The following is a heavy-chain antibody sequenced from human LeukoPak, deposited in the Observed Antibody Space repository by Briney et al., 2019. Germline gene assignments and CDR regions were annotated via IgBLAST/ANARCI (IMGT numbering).Heavy chain of an antibody. J-gene: IGHJ6*03. Sequence: SVKVSCKASGSTFSIYAISWVRQAPGQGLEWMGGIIPIFGTANYAQKFQGRVTITADKSTSTAYMELSSLRSEDTAVYYCAFTGTTAYYYYYYMDVWGKGTTVTVSS. CDR3: AFTGTTAYYYYYYMDV. CDR1: GSTFSIYA. D-gene: IGHD1-7*01. CDR2: IIPIFGTA. V-gene: IGHV1-69*06.